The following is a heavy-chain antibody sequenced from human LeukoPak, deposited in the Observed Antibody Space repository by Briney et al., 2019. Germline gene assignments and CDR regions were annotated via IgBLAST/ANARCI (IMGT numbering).Heavy chain of an antibody. D-gene: IGHD5-24*01. V-gene: IGHV4-31*03. CDR3: ARGLEMATIGDY. J-gene: IGHJ4*02. CDR1: GGSISSGGYY. Sequence: PSQTVSLTCTVSGGSISSGGYYWSWIRQHPGKGLEWIGSIYYSGSTYYNPSLKSRVTISVDTSKNQFSLKLSSVTAADTAVYYCARGLEMATIGDYWGQGTLVTVSS. CDR2: IYYSGST.